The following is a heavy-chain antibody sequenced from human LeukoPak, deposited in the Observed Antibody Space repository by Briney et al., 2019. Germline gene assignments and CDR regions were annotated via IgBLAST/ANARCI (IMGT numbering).Heavy chain of an antibody. V-gene: IGHV3-48*01. J-gene: IGHJ4*02. Sequence: SGGSLRLSCAASGFTFNNYYMSWVRQAPGKGLECVSCISSSSSTIYYADSVKGRFTISRDKAKNSLYLQMNALRAEDTAVYYCARSVDVDYWGQGILVTVST. CDR1: GFTFNNYY. D-gene: IGHD5-24*01. CDR2: ISSSSSTI. CDR3: ARSVDVDY.